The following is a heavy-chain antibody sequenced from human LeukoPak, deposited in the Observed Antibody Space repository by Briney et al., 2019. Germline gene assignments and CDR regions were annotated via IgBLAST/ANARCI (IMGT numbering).Heavy chain of an antibody. CDR1: GYSFSSYW. CDR3: ARPSGFSYGRFDF. D-gene: IGHD5-18*01. J-gene: IGHJ4*02. CDR2: IYPGDSET. V-gene: IGHV5-51*01. Sequence: GESLKISCKGSGYSFSSYWISWVRQLPGKGLEWMGLIYPGDSETRYSPSFQGQVTFSADKSINAAYLQWSSLKASDTAIYYCARPSGFSYGRFDFWGQGTLVTVSS.